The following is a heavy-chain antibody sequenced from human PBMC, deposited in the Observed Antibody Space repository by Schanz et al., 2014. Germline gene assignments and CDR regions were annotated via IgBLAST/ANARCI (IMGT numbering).Heavy chain of an antibody. CDR2: VFPNGIT. V-gene: IGHV4-61*02. Sequence: QVQLQESGPGLVKPSGTLSLTCAVSGGSISSGVHYWSWVRQPAGKALEWVGRVFPNGITNYNPSLKSRVTRALDTSKTQFSLTLTSLTAADTAVYYCARDTTWRRDLWGRGTLVTVSS. D-gene: IGHD5-12*01. CDR3: ARDTTWRRDL. CDR1: GGSISSGVHY. J-gene: IGHJ2*01.